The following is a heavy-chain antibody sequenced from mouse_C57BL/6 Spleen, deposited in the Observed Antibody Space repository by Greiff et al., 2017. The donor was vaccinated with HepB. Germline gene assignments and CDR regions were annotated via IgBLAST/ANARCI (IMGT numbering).Heavy chain of an antibody. V-gene: IGHV6-6*01. J-gene: IGHJ4*01. CDR2: IRNKANNHAT. CDR3: TLDLLRGAMDY. D-gene: IGHD2-1*01. Sequence: EVKVVESGGGLVQPGGSMKLSCAASGFTFSDAWMDWVRQSPEKGLEWVAEIRNKANNHATYYAESVKGRFTISRDDSKSSVYLQMNSLRAEDTGIYYCTLDLLRGAMDYWGQGTSVTVSS. CDR1: GFTFSDAW.